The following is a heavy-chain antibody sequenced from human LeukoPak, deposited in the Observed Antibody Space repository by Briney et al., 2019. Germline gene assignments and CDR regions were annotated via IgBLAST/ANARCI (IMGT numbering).Heavy chain of an antibody. V-gene: IGHV4-59*01. J-gene: IGHJ3*02. D-gene: IGHD1-26*01. CDR1: GASISRYF. CDR3: AREGSEGFLGAFDI. CDR2: TYYSGST. Sequence: SETLSLTCTVSGASISRYFWSWIRQPPGKGLEWIGYTYYSGSTNYNPSLKSRVTMSLDTSKSQVSLKLRSVTAADTAVYYCAREGSEGFLGAFDIWGQGTMVTVAS.